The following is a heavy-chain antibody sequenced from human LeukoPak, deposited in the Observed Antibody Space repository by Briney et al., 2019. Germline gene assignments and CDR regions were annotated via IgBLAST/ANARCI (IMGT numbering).Heavy chain of an antibody. CDR2: INPSGGST. J-gene: IGHJ6*02. Sequence: ASVKVSCKSPGYTFTSYYMHWVRQAPGQGLEWMGIINPSGGSTSYAQKFQGRVTMTRDTSTSTVYMELSSLRSEDTAVYYCARDPPGVAVVHYGMDVWGQGTTVTVSS. V-gene: IGHV1-46*01. D-gene: IGHD6-19*01. CDR1: GYTFTSYY. CDR3: ARDPPGVAVVHYGMDV.